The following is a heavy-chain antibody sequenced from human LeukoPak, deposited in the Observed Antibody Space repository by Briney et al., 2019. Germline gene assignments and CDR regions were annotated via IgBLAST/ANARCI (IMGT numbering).Heavy chain of an antibody. V-gene: IGHV1-8*01. CDR2: MNPNSGNT. CDR1: GYTFTSYD. J-gene: IGHJ6*02. Sequence: ASVKVSCKASGYTFTSYDINWVRQATGQGLEWMGWMNPNSGNTGYAQKFQGRVTMTRNTSISTAYMELSSLRSEDTAVYYCARPFGYCSSTSCYANYYYYGMDVWGQGTTVTVSS. CDR3: ARPFGYCSSTSCYANYYYYGMDV. D-gene: IGHD2-2*03.